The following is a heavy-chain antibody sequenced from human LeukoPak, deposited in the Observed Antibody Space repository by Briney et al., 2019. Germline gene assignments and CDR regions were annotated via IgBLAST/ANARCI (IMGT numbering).Heavy chain of an antibody. CDR3: AKHESLIAFDI. Sequence: LETLSLTCTVSGGSISSSSHYWGWIRQPPGKGLEWIASIHYSGSTNYNPSLKSRVTISVDTSKNQVSLKLSSVTAADTAVYYCAKHESLIAFDIWGQGTMVTVSS. CDR2: IHYSGST. J-gene: IGHJ3*02. CDR1: GGSISSSSHY. V-gene: IGHV4-39*01.